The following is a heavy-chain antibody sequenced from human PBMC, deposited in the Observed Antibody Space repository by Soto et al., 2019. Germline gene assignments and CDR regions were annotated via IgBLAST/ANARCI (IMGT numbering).Heavy chain of an antibody. D-gene: IGHD2-2*01. CDR2: ISGSGGST. V-gene: IGHV3-23*01. CDR1: GFTFSSYA. CDR3: AKGPHVVVPAAAFDY. J-gene: IGHJ4*02. Sequence: GGSLSLSFAASGFTFSSYAMSWVRQATGKGLEWVSAISGSGGSTYYADSVKGRFTISRDNSKTTLYLQMNSLRAEDTAVYYCAKGPHVVVPAAAFDYWGQGTLVTVSS.